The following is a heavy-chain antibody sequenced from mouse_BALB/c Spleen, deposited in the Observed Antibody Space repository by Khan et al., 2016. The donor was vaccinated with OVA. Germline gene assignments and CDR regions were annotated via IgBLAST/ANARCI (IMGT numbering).Heavy chain of an antibody. CDR2: INPSTGYT. Sequence: QIQLVQSGGELAKPGASVKMSCKASGYTFINYWILWVKQRPGQGLEWIGYINPSTGYTEYNQNFKDKATLTADKSSSTAYMQLSSLTSEDSAVYYCARRGLRWDFDYGGQGTTLTVSS. J-gene: IGHJ2*01. CDR3: ARRGLRWDFDY. CDR1: GYTFINYW. V-gene: IGHV1-7*01. D-gene: IGHD1-1*01.